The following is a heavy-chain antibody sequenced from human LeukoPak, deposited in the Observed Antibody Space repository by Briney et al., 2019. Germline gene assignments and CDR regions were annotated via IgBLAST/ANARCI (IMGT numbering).Heavy chain of an antibody. CDR1: GFTFSSYA. Sequence: PGGSLRLSCAASGFTFSSYAMSWVRQAPGKGLEWVSTLSGSGGSTYYADSVKGRFTISRDNSKNTLYLQMNSLRAEDTAVYYCAKDLTIFGVVLIVLEYDYWGQGTLVTVSS. V-gene: IGHV3-23*01. CDR3: AKDLTIFGVVLIVLEYDY. J-gene: IGHJ4*02. CDR2: LSGSGGST. D-gene: IGHD3-3*01.